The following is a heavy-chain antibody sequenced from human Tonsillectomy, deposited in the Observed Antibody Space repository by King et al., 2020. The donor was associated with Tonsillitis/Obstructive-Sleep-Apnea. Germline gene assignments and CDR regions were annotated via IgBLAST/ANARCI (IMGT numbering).Heavy chain of an antibody. CDR2: INHSGST. J-gene: IGHJ6*03. V-gene: IGHV4-34*01. CDR1: GGSFSGYY. Sequence: VQLQQWGAGLLKPSETLSLTCAVSGGSFSGYYWSWIRQPPGKGLEWIGEINHSGSTNYNPSLKSRVTISVDTSKNQFSLKLSSVTAADTAVYYCARGYCSSTSCYYYYMDV. CDR3: ARGYCSSTSCYYYYMDV. D-gene: IGHD2-2*01.